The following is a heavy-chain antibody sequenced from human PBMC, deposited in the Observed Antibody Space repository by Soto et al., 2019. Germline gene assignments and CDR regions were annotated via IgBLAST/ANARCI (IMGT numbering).Heavy chain of an antibody. CDR2: IKSTTDGGTT. J-gene: IGHJ6*02. V-gene: IGHV3-15*01. CDR1: GFSFSNAW. Sequence: RGRSLRLSCAASGFSFSNAWMSWVRPAPGKGLEWVGRIKSTTDGGTTDYAAPVKGRFTISRDDSKNTLYLQMNSLKTEDTAVYYCNIASFPGAHYYEHSGIDVWSHVT. D-gene: IGHD6-13*01. CDR3: NIASFPGAHYYEHSGIDV.